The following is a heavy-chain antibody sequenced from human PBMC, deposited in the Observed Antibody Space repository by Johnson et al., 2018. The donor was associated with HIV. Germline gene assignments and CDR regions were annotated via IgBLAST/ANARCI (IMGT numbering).Heavy chain of an antibody. V-gene: IGHV3-30-3*01. D-gene: IGHD4-23*01. J-gene: IGHJ3*02. CDR1: GFPFSSYA. CDR3: AIVILDDGGNPRSNAFDI. CDR2: ISSDGSNK. Sequence: QVQLVESGGGVVQPGRSLRLSCAASGFPFSSYAMHWVRQAPGTGLEWLAVISSDGSNKYYAASVTGRFTLSRDNSKNSRYLQMNSLRAEDTAVYYCAIVILDDGGNPRSNAFDIWGQGTMVTVSA.